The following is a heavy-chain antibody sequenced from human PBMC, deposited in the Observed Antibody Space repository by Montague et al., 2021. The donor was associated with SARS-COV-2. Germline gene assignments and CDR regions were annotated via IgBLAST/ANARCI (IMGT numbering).Heavy chain of an antibody. V-gene: IGHV4-34*01. CDR1: GGSFSGYH. J-gene: IGHJ4*02. CDR3: ARWDPQTLTLIGLRGKSASDY. Sequence: SKTLSLTCAVYGGSFSGYHWTRIRQSPGKGLEWIAEINHSGTTNYNFNPSLRSRVTISVDTSKSQFSLKLSSVTAADTGVYYCARWDPQTLTLIGLRGKSASDYWGQGTLVTVSS. D-gene: IGHD4-23*01. CDR2: INHSGTT.